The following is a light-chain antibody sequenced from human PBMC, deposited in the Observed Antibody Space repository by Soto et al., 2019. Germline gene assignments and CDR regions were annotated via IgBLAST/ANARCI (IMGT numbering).Light chain of an antibody. CDR2: DNY. CDR1: SSNIGKNY. V-gene: IGLV1-51*01. J-gene: IGLJ2*01. CDR3: GAWDTSLRAVV. Sequence: QSVLTQPPSVSAAPGQKVIISCSGNSSNIGKNYVFWYQQSPGTAPKLLIYDNYKRPSGIPDRFSVSKSGASATLAITGLHTGDEADYYCGAWDTSLRAVVFGGGTKLTVL.